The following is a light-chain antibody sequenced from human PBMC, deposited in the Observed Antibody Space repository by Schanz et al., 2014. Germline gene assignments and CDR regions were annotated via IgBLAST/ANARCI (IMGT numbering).Light chain of an antibody. J-gene: IGKJ4*01. CDR3: QQYDEWPLT. CDR2: GAS. CDR1: QSVSSN. V-gene: IGKV3-15*01. Sequence: EIVMTQSPATLSVSPGERATLSCRASQSVSSNLAWYQQKPGQAPRLVIYGASTRATGVPARFSGSGSGTDFTLTVSSLLAEDSAVYYCQQYDEWPLTFGGGTKVEIK.